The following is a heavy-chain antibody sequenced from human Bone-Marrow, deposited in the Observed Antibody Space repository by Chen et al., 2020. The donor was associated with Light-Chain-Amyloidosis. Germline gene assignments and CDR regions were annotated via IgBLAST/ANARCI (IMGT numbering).Heavy chain of an antibody. J-gene: IGHJ6*03. CDR2: INSDGSST. CDR3: AREVAGGRYYYYYYMDV. V-gene: IGHV3-74*01. Sequence: EVQLVESGGGLVQPGGSLRLLCAASGFTFSSYWMHWVRQAPGKGLVWVSRINSDGSSTSYADSVKGRFTISRDNAKNTLYLQMNSLRAEDTAVYYCAREVAGGRYYYYYYMDVWGKGTTVTVSS. CDR1: GFTFSSYW. D-gene: IGHD6-13*01.